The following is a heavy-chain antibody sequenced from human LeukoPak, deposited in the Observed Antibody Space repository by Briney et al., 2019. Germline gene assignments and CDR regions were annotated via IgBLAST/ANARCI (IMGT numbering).Heavy chain of an antibody. CDR3: ARAYSSSRFNWFDP. J-gene: IGHJ5*02. V-gene: IGHV4-4*07. Sequence: PSETLSLTCTVSGGPISSYYWSWMRQPAGKGLEWIGRIYTSGSTNYNPSLKSRVTMSVDTSKNQFSLKLSSVTAADTAVYYCARAYSSSRFNWFDPWGQGTLVTVSS. D-gene: IGHD6-13*01. CDR2: IYTSGST. CDR1: GGPISSYY.